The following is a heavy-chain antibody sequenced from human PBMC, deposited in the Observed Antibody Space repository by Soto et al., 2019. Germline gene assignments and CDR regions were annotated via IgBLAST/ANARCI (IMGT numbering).Heavy chain of an antibody. CDR3: ARGRYCLTGRCFPNWFDS. D-gene: IGHD2-15*01. CDR1: GDSISTVDYF. Sequence: SETLSLTCSVSGDSISTVDYFWAWSRQPPGQALEYIGYIYKSATTYYNPSFESRVAISLDTSKSQFSLNVTSVTAADTAVYFCARGRYCLTGRCFPNWFDSWGQGTLVTVSS. CDR2: IYKSATT. V-gene: IGHV4-30-4*01. J-gene: IGHJ5*01.